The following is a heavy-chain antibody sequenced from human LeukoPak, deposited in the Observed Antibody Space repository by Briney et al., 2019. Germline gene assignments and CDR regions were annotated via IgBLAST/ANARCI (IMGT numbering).Heavy chain of an antibody. V-gene: IGHV3-21*01. J-gene: IGHJ1*01. D-gene: IGHD5-18*01. Sequence: GGSLRLSCAASGFTFSSYSMNWVRQAPGKGLEGVSSISSSSSYIYYADSVKGRFTISRDNAKSSLYLQMNSLRAEDTAVYYCARAGYSMDTEYFQHWGQGTLVTVSS. CDR1: GFTFSSYS. CDR3: ARAGYSMDTEYFQH. CDR2: ISSSSSYI.